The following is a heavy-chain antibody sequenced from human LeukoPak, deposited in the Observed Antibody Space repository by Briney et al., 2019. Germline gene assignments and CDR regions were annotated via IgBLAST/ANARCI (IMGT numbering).Heavy chain of an antibody. CDR3: AKDLSVEMATITFDY. Sequence: GGSLRLSCAASGFTFSSYSMNWVRQAPGKGLEWVSSISSSSSYIYYADSVKGRFTISRDNAKNSLYLQMNSLRAEDTAVYYCAKDLSVEMATITFDYWGQGTLVTVSS. D-gene: IGHD5-24*01. V-gene: IGHV3-21*01. CDR2: ISSSSSYI. CDR1: GFTFSSYS. J-gene: IGHJ4*02.